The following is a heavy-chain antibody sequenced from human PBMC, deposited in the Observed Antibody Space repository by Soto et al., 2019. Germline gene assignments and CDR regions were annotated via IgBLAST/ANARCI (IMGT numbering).Heavy chain of an antibody. CDR3: ARERSPRSEAFDS. Sequence: PGGSLRLSCATSGFTFNSNGMHWVRQAPGKGLEWVAIIWHDGSNKYYADSVRGRFTVSRDSSKDTVYLQMNSLGAEDTAVYYCARERSPRSEAFDSWGQGTLVTVSS. D-gene: IGHD3-3*01. J-gene: IGHJ4*02. CDR1: GFTFNSNG. V-gene: IGHV3-33*01. CDR2: IWHDGSNK.